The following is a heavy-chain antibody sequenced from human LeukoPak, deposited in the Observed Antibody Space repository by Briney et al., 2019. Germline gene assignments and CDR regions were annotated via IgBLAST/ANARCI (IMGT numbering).Heavy chain of an antibody. CDR1: GFTFSSYW. Sequence: PGGSLRLSCAASGFTFSSYWMHWVRQAPGKGLVWVSRINSDGSSTSYADSVKGRFTISRDNAQSSLYLQMKSLRDEDTAVYYCARDPSHSSGWCYDYWGQGTLVTVSS. CDR2: INSDGSST. J-gene: IGHJ4*02. V-gene: IGHV3-74*01. CDR3: ARDPSHSSGWCYDY. D-gene: IGHD6-19*01.